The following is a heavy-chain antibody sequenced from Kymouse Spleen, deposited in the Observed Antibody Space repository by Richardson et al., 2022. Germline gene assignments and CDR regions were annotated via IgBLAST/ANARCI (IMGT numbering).Heavy chain of an antibody. CDR1: GFTFSSYS. J-gene: IGHJ6*02. CDR2: ISSSSSYI. V-gene: IGHV3-21*03. D-gene: IGHD6-19*01. Sequence: EVQLVESGGGLVKPGGSLRLSCAASGFTFSSYSMNWVRQAPGKGLEWVSSISSSSSYIYYADSVKGRFTISRDNAKNSLYLQMNSLRAEDTAVYYCAREGSSGWYGDYYYYGMDVWGQGTTVTVSS. CDR3: AREGSSGWYGDYYYYGMDV.